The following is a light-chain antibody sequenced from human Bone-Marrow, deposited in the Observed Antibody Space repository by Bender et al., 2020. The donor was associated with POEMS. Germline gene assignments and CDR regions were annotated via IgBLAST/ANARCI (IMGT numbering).Light chain of an antibody. CDR2: EGT. J-gene: IGLJ2*01. V-gene: IGLV2-23*01. CDR1: SSDVGSYNL. CDR3: CAYAGSPTVV. Sequence: QSVLTQPPSVSGAPGQRVTISCTGTSSDVGSYNLVSWYQQHPGKAPKVIIYEGTQRPSGVSDRFSGSKSGKTASLTISGLQAEDEAYYYCCAYAGSPTVVFGGGTKLTVL.